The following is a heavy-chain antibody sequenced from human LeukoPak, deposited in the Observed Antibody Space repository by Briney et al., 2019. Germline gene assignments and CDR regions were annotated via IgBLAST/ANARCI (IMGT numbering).Heavy chain of an antibody. CDR2: ISSNGGST. D-gene: IGHD6-13*01. CDR3: ARDAQAGVGSTKGAFDI. Sequence: PGGSLRLSCAASGFTFSSYAMHWVRQAPGKGLEYVSAISSNGGSTYYANSVKGRFTISRDNSKNTLYLQMGSLRAEDMAVYYCARDAQAGVGSTKGAFDIWGQGTMVTVSS. CDR1: GFTFSSYA. V-gene: IGHV3-64*01. J-gene: IGHJ3*02.